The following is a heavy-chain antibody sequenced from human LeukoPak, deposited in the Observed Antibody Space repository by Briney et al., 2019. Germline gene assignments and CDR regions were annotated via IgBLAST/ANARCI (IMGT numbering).Heavy chain of an antibody. Sequence: SETLSLTCTVSGGSISSSSYYWGWIRQPPGKGLEWIGSIYYSGSTYYNPSLKSRVTISVDTSKNQFSLKLSSVTAADTAVYYCAGTSGSRNWFDPWGRGTLVTVSS. V-gene: IGHV4-39*01. CDR2: IYYSGST. CDR1: GGSISSSSYY. J-gene: IGHJ5*02. CDR3: AGTSGSRNWFDP. D-gene: IGHD1-26*01.